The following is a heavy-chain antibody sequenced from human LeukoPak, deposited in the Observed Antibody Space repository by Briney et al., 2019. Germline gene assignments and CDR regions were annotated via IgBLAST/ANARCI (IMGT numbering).Heavy chain of an antibody. CDR3: ARAIAAAEDY. V-gene: IGHV3-48*01. Sequence: GGSLRLSCAASGFTFSTYSMNWVRQAPGKGLEWVSYISSSSSTIYYADSVKGRFTISRDNAKNSVHLQMNSLRAEDTAVYYCARAIAAAEDYWGQGTLVTVSS. D-gene: IGHD6-13*01. CDR1: GFTFSTYS. CDR2: ISSSSSTI. J-gene: IGHJ4*02.